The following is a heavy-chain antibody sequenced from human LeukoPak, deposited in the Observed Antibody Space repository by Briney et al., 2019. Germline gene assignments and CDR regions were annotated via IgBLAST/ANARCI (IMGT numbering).Heavy chain of an antibody. CDR1: GFTFSSSA. V-gene: IGHV3-21*01. J-gene: IGHJ4*02. CDR3: ARDHYYDYVWGSYPGRTNFDY. CDR2: ISSSSSYI. Sequence: GGSLRLSCAASGFTFSSSAMNWVRQAPGKGLEWVSSISSSSSYIYYADSVKGRFTISRDNAKNSLYLQMNSLRAEDTAVYYCARDHYYDYVWGSYPGRTNFDYWGQGTLVTVSS. D-gene: IGHD3-16*02.